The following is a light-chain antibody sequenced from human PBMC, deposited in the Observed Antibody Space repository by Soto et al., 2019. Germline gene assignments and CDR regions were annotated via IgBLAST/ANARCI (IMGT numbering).Light chain of an antibody. CDR3: VSFAGGTYV. CDR2: DVN. Sequence: QSALTQPPSASGSPGQSVTISCTGTSSDVCAYIFVSWYQQHPGKAPKLMVYDVNRRPPGVPDRFFGSKSGNTASLTVSGLQAEDEADYYCVSFAGGTYVFGTGTKLTVL. J-gene: IGLJ1*01. V-gene: IGLV2-8*01. CDR1: SSDVCAYIF.